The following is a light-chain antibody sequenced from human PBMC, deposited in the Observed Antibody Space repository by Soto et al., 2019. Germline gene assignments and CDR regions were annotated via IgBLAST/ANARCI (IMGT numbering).Light chain of an antibody. J-gene: IGKJ4*01. CDR1: QSVSSNS. CDR3: QQYGSSPFT. Sequence: DIVLTQSPGTLSLSPGERATLSCRASQSVSSNSLAWYQQKPGQAPRLLIYGASSRATGIPGSFSGSGSGTDFTLTISRLDPEDFAVYYCQQYGSSPFTFGGGTKVDIK. CDR2: GAS. V-gene: IGKV3-20*01.